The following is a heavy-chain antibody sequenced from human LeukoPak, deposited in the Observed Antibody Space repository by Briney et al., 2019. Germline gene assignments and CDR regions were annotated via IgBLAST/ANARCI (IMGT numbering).Heavy chain of an antibody. CDR3: ARQGQWLGRLFAY. Sequence: GGSLRLSCAASGFTSSTYWMSWVRQAPGKGRDWVANIKQDGSEKYYVDSVKGRFTISRDNAKNSLYLQMNSLRAEDTAVYYCARQGQWLGRLFAYWGQGTLVTVSS. CDR2: IKQDGSEK. D-gene: IGHD6-19*01. CDR1: GFTSSTYW. J-gene: IGHJ4*02. V-gene: IGHV3-7*04.